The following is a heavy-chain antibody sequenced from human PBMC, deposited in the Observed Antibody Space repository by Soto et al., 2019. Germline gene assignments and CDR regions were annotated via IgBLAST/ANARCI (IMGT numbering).Heavy chain of an antibody. D-gene: IGHD2-2*01. CDR2: IIPISGTA. CDR3: ARSQGSSTSLEIYYYYYYGMDV. V-gene: IGHV1-69*01. J-gene: IGHJ6*02. Sequence: QVQLVQSGAEVKKPGSSVKVSCKASGGTFSSYAISWVRQAPGQGLEWMGGIIPISGTANYAQKFQASVTITADESTSTAYMELSSLRSEDTAVYYCARSQGSSTSLEIYYYYYYGMDVWGQGTTVTVSS. CDR1: GGTFSSYA.